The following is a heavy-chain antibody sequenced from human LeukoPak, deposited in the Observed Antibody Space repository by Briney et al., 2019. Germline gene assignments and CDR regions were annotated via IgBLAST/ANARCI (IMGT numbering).Heavy chain of an antibody. Sequence: PGGSLRLSCAASGFTFSSYGMHWVRQAPGKGLEWVAVISYDGSNKYYADSVKGRFTISRDNAKNSLYLQMNSLRAEDTAVYYCARDHPVRGVIGPSAMDVWGKGTTVTVSS. V-gene: IGHV3-30*03. CDR1: GFTFSSYG. D-gene: IGHD3-10*01. CDR3: ARDHPVRGVIGPSAMDV. J-gene: IGHJ6*03. CDR2: ISYDGSNK.